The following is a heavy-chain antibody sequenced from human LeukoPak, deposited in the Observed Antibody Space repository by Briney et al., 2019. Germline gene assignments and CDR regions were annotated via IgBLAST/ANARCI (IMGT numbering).Heavy chain of an antibody. CDR2: IYPGDSDT. CDR3: ARREMSLYYFDY. CDR1: GYSFTSYW. J-gene: IGHJ4*02. Sequence: GESLKISCKGSGYSFTSYWIAWVRQMPGKGLEWMGIIYPGDSDTRYSPSFQGQVTISADKSIGTAYLQWSSLKASDSAIYYCARREMSLYYFDYWGQETLVTVSS. V-gene: IGHV5-51*01.